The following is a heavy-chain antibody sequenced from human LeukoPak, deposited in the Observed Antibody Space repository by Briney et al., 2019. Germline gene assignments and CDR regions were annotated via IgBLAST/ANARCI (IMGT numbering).Heavy chain of an antibody. D-gene: IGHD3-3*01. CDR1: GFTFSSYA. V-gene: IGHV3-23*01. CDR2: ISGSGGST. J-gene: IGHJ4*02. CDR3: AKGQRVLRFLEWLPG. Sequence: GGSLRLSCAASGFTFSSYAMSWVRQAPGKGLEWVSAISGSGGSTYYADSVKGRFTISRDNSKNTLYLQMNSLRAEDTAVYYCAKGQRVLRFLEWLPGWGQGTLVTVSS.